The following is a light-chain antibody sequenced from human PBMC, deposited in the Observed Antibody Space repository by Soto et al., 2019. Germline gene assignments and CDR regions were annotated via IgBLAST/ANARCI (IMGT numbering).Light chain of an antibody. Sequence: QSALTQPPSASGSPGQSVTISCTGTSSDVGGYNYVSWYQQHPGKAPKLMIYEVSKRPSGVPDRFSGSKSGNTASLAISGLQSEDEADYYCAAWHDSLNGVLFGGGTQLTVL. CDR3: AAWHDSLNGVL. CDR1: SSDVGGYNY. J-gene: IGLJ2*01. CDR2: EVS. V-gene: IGLV2-8*01.